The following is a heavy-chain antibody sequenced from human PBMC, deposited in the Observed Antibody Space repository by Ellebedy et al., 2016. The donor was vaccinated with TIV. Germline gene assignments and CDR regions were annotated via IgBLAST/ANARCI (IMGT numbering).Heavy chain of an antibody. CDR1: GGSISSSSYY. J-gene: IGHJ4*02. CDR2: IYYSGST. CDR3: ARQAMVRGVNIDY. V-gene: IGHV4-39*01. D-gene: IGHD3-10*01. Sequence: MPSETLSLTCTVSGGSISSSSYYWGWIRQPPGKGLEWIGSIYYSGSTYYNPSLKSRVTISVDTSKNQFSLKLSSVTAADTAVYYCARQAMVRGVNIDYWGQGTLVTVSS.